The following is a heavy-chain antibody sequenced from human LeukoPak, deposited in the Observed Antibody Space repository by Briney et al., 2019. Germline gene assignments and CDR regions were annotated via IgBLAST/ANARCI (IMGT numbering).Heavy chain of an antibody. CDR3: AKPPGYYDSGASLFDY. Sequence: QPGGSLRLSCAASGFTFSSYAMSWVRQAPGKGLEWVSAISGSGGSTYYADSVKGRFTISRDNSKNTLYLQMNSLRAEDTAVYYCAKPPGYYDSGASLFDYWGQGTLVTVSS. J-gene: IGHJ4*02. V-gene: IGHV3-23*01. CDR1: GFTFSSYA. D-gene: IGHD3-22*01. CDR2: ISGSGGST.